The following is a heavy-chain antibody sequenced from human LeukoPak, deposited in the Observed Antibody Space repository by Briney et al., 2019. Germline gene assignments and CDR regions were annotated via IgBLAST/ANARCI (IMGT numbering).Heavy chain of an antibody. CDR2: ISGSGGST. V-gene: IGHV3-23*01. J-gene: IGHJ4*02. CDR3: AKGMAWAYGDYEYYFDY. Sequence: GGSLRLSCAASGFTFSSYAMSWVRQAPGKGLEWVSVISGSGGSTYYADSVKGRFSISRDNSKNTLYLQMNSLRVEDTAVYYCAKGMAWAYGDYEYYFDYWGQGTLVTVSS. CDR1: GFTFSSYA. D-gene: IGHD4-17*01.